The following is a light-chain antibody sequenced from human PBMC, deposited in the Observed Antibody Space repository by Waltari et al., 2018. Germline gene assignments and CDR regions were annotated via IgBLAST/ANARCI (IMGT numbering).Light chain of an antibody. Sequence: QSALTQPASVSGSPGQSITISCTGTSSDIGANNYVSWYRQHPGKAPKLILYHVTTRPSGVSNRFSGSQSGNTASLTISGLQAEDEADYFCSSYTITYTRVFGGGTKLTVL. CDR3: SSYTITYTRV. CDR1: SSDIGANNY. V-gene: IGLV2-14*01. CDR2: HVT. J-gene: IGLJ3*02.